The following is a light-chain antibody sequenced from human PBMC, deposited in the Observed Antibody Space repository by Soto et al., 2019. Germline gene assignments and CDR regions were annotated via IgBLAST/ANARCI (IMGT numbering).Light chain of an antibody. CDR1: QSIRSY. Sequence: DIQMTQSPSSLSASVGDRVTITCRASQSIRSYLNWYQQKPGKASKLLIYAASSLQSGVPSRFSGSGSGTDFTLTISSLQPEEFATFYCQQSYTTPLTVGGGTKVEIK. J-gene: IGKJ4*01. V-gene: IGKV1-39*01. CDR2: AAS. CDR3: QQSYTTPLT.